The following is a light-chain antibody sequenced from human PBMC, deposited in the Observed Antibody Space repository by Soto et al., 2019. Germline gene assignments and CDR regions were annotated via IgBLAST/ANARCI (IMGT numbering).Light chain of an antibody. J-gene: IGLJ1*01. CDR2: DVS. V-gene: IGLV2-14*01. Sequence: QSVLTQPASVSGSPGQSITISCTGTSSDVGGYNYVSWYQQHPGKAPKLMIYDVSNRPSGVSNRFSGSKSGNTASLTISGLQAEDEADYYCSSYTSSSTLGVFGTGTKAHRP. CDR1: SSDVGGYNY. CDR3: SSYTSSSTLGV.